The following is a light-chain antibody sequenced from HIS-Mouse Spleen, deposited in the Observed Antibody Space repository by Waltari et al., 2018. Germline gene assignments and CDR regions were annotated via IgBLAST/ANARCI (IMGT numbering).Light chain of an antibody. CDR1: SSDVGSYNL. J-gene: IGLJ3*02. CDR2: EGR. Sequence: QSALTQPAPVSGSPGQSITIPCTGTSSDVGSYNLVYWYQQPPGKAPKLMIYEGRKRPSGVSNRFSGSKSGNTASLTISGLQAEDEADYYCCSYAGSSTWVFGGGTKLTVL. V-gene: IGLV2-23*01. CDR3: CSYAGSSTWV.